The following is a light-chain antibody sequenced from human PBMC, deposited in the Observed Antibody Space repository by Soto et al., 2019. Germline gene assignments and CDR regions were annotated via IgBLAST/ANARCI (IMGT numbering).Light chain of an antibody. J-gene: IGLJ2*01. CDR2: DVS. V-gene: IGLV2-14*01. CDR3: SSYTSSSTLP. CDR1: SSNVGGYSY. Sequence: QSVLTQPASVSGSPGQSITISCTGTSSNVGGYSYVSWYQQHPGKAPKLLIYDVSNRPSGVSNRFSGSKSGNTASLTISGLQAEDEADYYCSSYTSSSTLPFGGGTKLTVL.